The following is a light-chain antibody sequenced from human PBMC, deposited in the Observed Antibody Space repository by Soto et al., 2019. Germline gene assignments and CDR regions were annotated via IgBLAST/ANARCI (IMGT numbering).Light chain of an antibody. J-gene: IGKJ2*01. CDR1: QDISNY. Sequence: DIQMTQSPSSLSASVGDRVTITCQASQDISNYLNWYQQKPGKAPKLLIYDASNLETGVPSRFSGSGSGTYVTFTISRLQPEDIATYYCQQYDNLPYTFGRGTKLEIK. CDR3: QQYDNLPYT. CDR2: DAS. V-gene: IGKV1-33*01.